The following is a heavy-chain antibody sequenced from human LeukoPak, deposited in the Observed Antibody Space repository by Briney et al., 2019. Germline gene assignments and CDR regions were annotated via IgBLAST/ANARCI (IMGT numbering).Heavy chain of an antibody. V-gene: IGHV3-23*01. J-gene: IGHJ4*02. CDR2: IDSGGGVT. CDR3: AKVPAGHYDSSSLPLG. CDR1: GFTFSSYA. D-gene: IGHD3-22*01. Sequence: PPGGSLRLSCTASGFTFSSYAMTWVRQAPGKGLEWVSGIDSGGGVTYYADSVRGRFPISRDNSKNTLYLQMNSLRAEDTAVYYCAKVPAGHYDSSSLPLGWGQGTLVTVSS.